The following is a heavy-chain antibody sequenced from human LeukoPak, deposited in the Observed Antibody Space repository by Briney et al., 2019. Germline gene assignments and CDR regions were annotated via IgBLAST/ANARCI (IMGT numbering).Heavy chain of an antibody. CDR1: GYSISSGYY. V-gene: IGHV4-38-2*02. J-gene: IGHJ5*02. CDR3: AMITVTTGVDP. D-gene: IGHD4-17*01. Sequence: SETLSLTCSVSGYSISSGYYWGWIRQPPGKGLEWIGNALHGGNTFYNPPLKSRVAISLDTSRNQLSMRLSSVTAADTAVYYCAMITVTTGVDPWGQGTLVTVSS. CDR2: ALHGGNT.